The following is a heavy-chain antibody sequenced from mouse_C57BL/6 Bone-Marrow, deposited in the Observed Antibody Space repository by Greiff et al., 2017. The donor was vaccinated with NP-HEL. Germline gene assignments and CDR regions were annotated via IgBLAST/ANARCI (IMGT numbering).Heavy chain of an antibody. V-gene: IGHV1-59*01. CDR3: ARSLYGSSPYWYFDV. CDR1: GYTFTSYW. J-gene: IGHJ1*03. D-gene: IGHD1-1*01. Sequence: QVQLQQPGAELVRPGTSVKLSCKASGYTFTSYWMHWVKQRPGQGLEWIGEIDPSDSYTNYNQKFKGKATLTVDTSSSTAYMQLSSLTSEDSAVYYCARSLYGSSPYWYFDVWGTGTTVTVSS. CDR2: IDPSDSYT.